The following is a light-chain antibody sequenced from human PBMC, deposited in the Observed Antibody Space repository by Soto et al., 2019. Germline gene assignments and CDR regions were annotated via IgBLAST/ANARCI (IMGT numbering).Light chain of an antibody. CDR3: SSYVSSSTLDV. CDR2: GVS. V-gene: IGLV2-14*01. CDR1: SSDVGGYNY. J-gene: IGLJ1*01. Sequence: QYALTQPASVSGSPGQSITISCTGTSSDVGGYNYVSWYQQHPGKAPKLMIYGVSNRPSGVSNRFSGFKSDNTAYLTISGLQAEDEADYYCSSYVSSSTLDVFGTGTKLTVL.